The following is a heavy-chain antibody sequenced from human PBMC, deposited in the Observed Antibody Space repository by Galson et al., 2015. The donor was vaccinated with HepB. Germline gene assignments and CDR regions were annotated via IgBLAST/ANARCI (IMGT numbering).Heavy chain of an antibody. CDR3: AKDGRDGYYFDY. CDR1: GFTFSSYA. D-gene: IGHD2-21*02. Sequence: SLRLSCAASGFTFSSYAMSWVRQAPGKGLEWVSAISGSGGSTYYADSVKGRFTISRDNSKNTLYLQMNSLRAEDTAVYYCAKDGRDGYYFDYWGQGTLVTVSS. V-gene: IGHV3-23*01. CDR2: ISGSGGST. J-gene: IGHJ4*02.